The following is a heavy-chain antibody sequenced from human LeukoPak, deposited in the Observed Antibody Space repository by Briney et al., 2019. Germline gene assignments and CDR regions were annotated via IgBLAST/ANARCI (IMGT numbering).Heavy chain of an antibody. CDR2: IYPGDSDT. D-gene: IGHD3-22*01. CDR1: GYSFTSYW. J-gene: IGHJ4*02. CDR3: ARHPSLDYYYDSSGYLAIAPADY. Sequence: GESRQISGKGSGYSFTSYWIGWVRQLPGKGLEWMGIIYPGDSDTRYSPSFQGQVTISADKSISTAYLQWSSLKASDTAMYYCARHPSLDYYYDSSGYLAIAPADYWGQGTLVTVSS. V-gene: IGHV5-51*01.